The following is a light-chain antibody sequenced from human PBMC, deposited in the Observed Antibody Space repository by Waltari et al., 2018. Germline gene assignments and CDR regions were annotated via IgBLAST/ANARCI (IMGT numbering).Light chain of an antibody. CDR3: QQSYAIPVA. CDR2: AVS. CDR1: ERIGTY. Sequence: DIQLTPSPSSLSASVGDSVTITSRARERIGTYLIWYQQKPGKAPNLLIYAVSNLPSAVPSRFSASGSERDFSLTISSLQPEDSATYYCQQSYAIPVAFGQGTKVEIK. J-gene: IGKJ1*01. V-gene: IGKV1-39*01.